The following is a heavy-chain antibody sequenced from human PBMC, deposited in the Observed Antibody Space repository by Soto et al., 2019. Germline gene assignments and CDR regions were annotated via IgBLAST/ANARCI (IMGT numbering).Heavy chain of an antibody. V-gene: IGHV3-11*05. Sequence: QVQLVESGGGLVKPGGSLRLSCAASGFTFSDYYMSWIRQAPGKGLEWVSYISSSSSYTNYADSVKGRFTISRDNAKNXLYLQMTSLRAEDTAVYYCAREKGDDILTGYSADYWGQGTLVTVSS. CDR1: GFTFSDYY. CDR2: ISSSSSYT. D-gene: IGHD3-9*01. J-gene: IGHJ4*02. CDR3: AREKGDDILTGYSADY.